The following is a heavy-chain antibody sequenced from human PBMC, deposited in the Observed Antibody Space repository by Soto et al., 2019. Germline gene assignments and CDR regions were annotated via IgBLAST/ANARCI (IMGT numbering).Heavy chain of an antibody. V-gene: IGHV3-33*01. CDR1: GFTFSLYA. Sequence: GGSLRLSCAASGFTFSLYAIHWVRQAPGKGLEWVAAIWGDGSDKKYADSVKGRFTVSRDNSKNTLYLQMNSLRDEDTAVYFCARSGDCTGTSCHLRGPFDDWGHGTLVTVSS. CDR3: ARSGDCTGTSCHLRGPFDD. J-gene: IGHJ4*01. D-gene: IGHD2-8*02. CDR2: IWGDGSDK.